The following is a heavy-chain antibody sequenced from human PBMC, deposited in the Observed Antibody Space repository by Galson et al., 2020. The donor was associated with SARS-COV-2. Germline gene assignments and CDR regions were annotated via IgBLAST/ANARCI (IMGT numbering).Heavy chain of an antibody. Sequence: GESLKISCAASGFTFSAYGIHWVRQAPGKGLEWVALIWYDGSNKYYADSVKGRFTISRDNSKNIVYLQMSSLRAEDTAVYYCAKEESQLPGDDWGQGTLVTVSS. CDR3: AKEESQLPGDD. D-gene: IGHD3-10*01. CDR2: IWYDGSNK. CDR1: GFTFSAYG. V-gene: IGHV3-33*06. J-gene: IGHJ4*02.